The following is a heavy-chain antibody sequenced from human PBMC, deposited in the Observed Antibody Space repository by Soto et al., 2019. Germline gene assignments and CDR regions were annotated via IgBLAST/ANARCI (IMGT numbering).Heavy chain of an antibody. Sequence: QVQLVESGGGVVQPGRSLRLSCAASGFTFSSYGMHWVRQAPGKGLEWLAVISYDGSNKYYADSVKGRFTISRDNSKNTLYLQMNSLRAEDTAVYYCAKIASAFDIWGHGTIVTVSS. V-gene: IGHV3-30*18. CDR2: ISYDGSNK. CDR3: AKIASAFDI. J-gene: IGHJ3*02. CDR1: GFTFSSYG.